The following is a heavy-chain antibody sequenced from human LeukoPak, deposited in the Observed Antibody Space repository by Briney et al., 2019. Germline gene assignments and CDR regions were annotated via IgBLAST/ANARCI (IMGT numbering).Heavy chain of an antibody. V-gene: IGHV4-59*01. CDR1: GGSISSYY. Sequence: SETLSLTCTVSGGSISSYYWSWIRQPPGKGLEWIGYIYYSGSTNYNPSLKSRVTISVDTSKNQLSLKLSSVTAADTAVYYCAREPIFSCGGDCYLLDAFDIWGQGTMVTVSS. CDR3: AREPIFSCGGDCYLLDAFDI. D-gene: IGHD2-21*01. CDR2: IYYSGST. J-gene: IGHJ3*02.